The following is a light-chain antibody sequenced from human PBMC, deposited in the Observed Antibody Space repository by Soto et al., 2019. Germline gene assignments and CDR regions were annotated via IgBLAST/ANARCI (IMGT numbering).Light chain of an antibody. J-gene: IGLJ1*01. CDR3: ISYTDRQSYL. Sequence: QSALTQPASVSGSPGQSITISCTGTSSDVGGYDYVSWYQLHPGKAPKLMVFEVSNRPSGVSYRFSGSKSGITASLTISGLQTEDEADYYCISYTDRQSYLFGTGTKLTVL. CDR1: SSDVGGYDY. CDR2: EVS. V-gene: IGLV2-14*01.